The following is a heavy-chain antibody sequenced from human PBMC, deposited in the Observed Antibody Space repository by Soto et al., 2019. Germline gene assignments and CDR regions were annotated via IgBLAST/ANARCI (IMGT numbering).Heavy chain of an antibody. J-gene: IGHJ4*02. CDR3: ASIAARRVY. D-gene: IGHD6-6*01. CDR1: GGSISSHY. Sequence: ADTLSLTCTVSGGSISSHYWSWIRQPPGKGLEWIGYIYYSGSTNYNPSLKSRVTISVDTSKNQFSLKLSSVTAADTAVYYCASIAARRVYWGQGTLVTVSS. V-gene: IGHV4-59*11. CDR2: IYYSGST.